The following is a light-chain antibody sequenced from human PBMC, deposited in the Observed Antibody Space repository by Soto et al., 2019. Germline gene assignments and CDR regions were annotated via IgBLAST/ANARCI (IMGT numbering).Light chain of an antibody. CDR2: AAS. CDR3: QQYAISSWT. J-gene: IGKJ1*01. V-gene: IGKV3-20*01. Sequence: ESVLTQSRGTLSLSPGERAIFSCRASQSLDSSYSAWHKHPPGQPPSLLLCAASSSATGIPDRFSGSGSGTDFTLTISRLDPEHFGVYYCQQYAISSWTFGQGTKVDIK. CDR1: QSLDSSY.